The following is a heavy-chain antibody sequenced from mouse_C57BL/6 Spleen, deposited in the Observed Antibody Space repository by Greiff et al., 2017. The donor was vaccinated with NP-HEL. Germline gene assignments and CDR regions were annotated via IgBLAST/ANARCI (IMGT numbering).Heavy chain of an antibody. V-gene: IGHV14-3*01. J-gene: IGHJ4*01. CDR2: IDPANGNT. CDR3: ARGWLLRGYAKDY. CDR1: GFTIKNTY. D-gene: IGHD2-3*01. Sequence: VQLQQSVAELVRPGASVKLSCTASGFTIKNTYMHWVKQRPEQGLEWIGRIDPANGNTKYAPKFQGKATITADTSSNTAYLQLSSLTSEDTAIYSCARGWLLRGYAKDYWGQGASVTVSS.